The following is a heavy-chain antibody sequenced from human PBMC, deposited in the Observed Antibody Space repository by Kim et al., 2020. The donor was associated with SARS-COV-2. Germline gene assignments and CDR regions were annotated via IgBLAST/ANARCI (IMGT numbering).Heavy chain of an antibody. V-gene: IGHV3-23*01. J-gene: IGHJ6*02. D-gene: IGHD6-19*01. CDR1: GFTFSSYA. CDR2: ISGSGGST. CDR3: AKESPKWLVRGYYYGMDV. Sequence: GGSLRLSCAASGFTFSSYAMSWVRQAPGKGLEWVSAISGSGGSTYYADSVKGRFTISRDNSKNTLYLQMNSLRAEDTAVYYCAKESPKWLVRGYYYGMDVWGQGTTVTVSS.